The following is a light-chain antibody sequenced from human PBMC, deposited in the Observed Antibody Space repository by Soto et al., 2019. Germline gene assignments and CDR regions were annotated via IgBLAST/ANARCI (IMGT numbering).Light chain of an antibody. J-gene: IGKJ5*01. CDR1: QSVSSN. CDR2: GAS. Sequence: EIVMTQSPATLSVSPGERASLSCGASQSVSSNLAWYQQKPGQAPRLLIYGASTRATGIPARFSGSGSGTEFTLTISSLQSEDIAVYYCQQYNNWPPITFGQGTRLEIK. CDR3: QQYNNWPPIT. V-gene: IGKV3-15*01.